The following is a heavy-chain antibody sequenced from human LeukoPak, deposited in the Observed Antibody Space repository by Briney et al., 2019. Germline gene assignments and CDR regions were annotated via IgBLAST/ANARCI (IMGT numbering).Heavy chain of an antibody. J-gene: IGHJ3*02. D-gene: IGHD5-24*01. Sequence: PGGSLRLSCAASGFTFSSYEMNWVRQAPGKGLVWVSRINSDGSSTSYADSVKGRFTISRDNAKNTLYLQMNSLRAEDTAVYYCAREMATIRPFDAFDIWGQGTMVTVSS. CDR1: GFTFSSYE. CDR2: INSDGSST. V-gene: IGHV3-74*01. CDR3: AREMATIRPFDAFDI.